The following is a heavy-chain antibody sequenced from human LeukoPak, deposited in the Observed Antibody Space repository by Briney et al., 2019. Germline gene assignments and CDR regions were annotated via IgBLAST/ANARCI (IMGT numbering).Heavy chain of an antibody. J-gene: IGHJ5*02. D-gene: IGHD1-20*01. CDR1: GYTFTSYY. CDR2: IIPILGIA. CDR3: ARVTGTTSWLDP. V-gene: IGHV1-69*04. Sequence: ASVKVSCKASGYTFTSYYMHWVRQAPGQGLEWMGRIIPILGIANYAQKFQGRVTITADKSTSTAYMELSSLRSEDTAVYYCARVTGTTSWLDPWGQGTLVTVSS.